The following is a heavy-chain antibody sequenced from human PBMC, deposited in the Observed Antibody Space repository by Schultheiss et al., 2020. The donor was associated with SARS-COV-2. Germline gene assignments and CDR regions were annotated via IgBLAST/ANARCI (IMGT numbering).Heavy chain of an antibody. CDR1: GSSITGFF. D-gene: IGHD5-24*01. CDR2: IYFTGIT. Sequence: SETLSLTCSVSGSSITGFFWTWIRQPPGKGLDPIGNIYFTGITKYNPSLNSRVTISIDTSKNQFSLKLGSVTAADTAVYFCARATRVESLFSVRGGSFDFWGRGALVTVSS. V-gene: IGHV4-59*01. J-gene: IGHJ4*02. CDR3: ARATRVESLFSVRGGSFDF.